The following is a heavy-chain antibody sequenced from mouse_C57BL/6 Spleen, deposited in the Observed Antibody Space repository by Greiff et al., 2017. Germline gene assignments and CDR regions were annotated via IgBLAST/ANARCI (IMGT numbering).Heavy chain of an antibody. CDR3: AKGGLSWFAY. J-gene: IGHJ3*01. CDR2: IWGDGGT. CDR1: GFSLTSYC. Sequence: VKLVESGPGLVAPSQSLSITCTVSGFSLTSYCVSWVRQPPGKGLEWLGVIWGDGGTTYHSAPISSLSISKDNSKSQVCLKLNRLQTDDTAAYYCAKGGLSWFAYWGKGTLVTVSA. V-gene: IGHV2-3*01. D-gene: IGHD3-3*01.